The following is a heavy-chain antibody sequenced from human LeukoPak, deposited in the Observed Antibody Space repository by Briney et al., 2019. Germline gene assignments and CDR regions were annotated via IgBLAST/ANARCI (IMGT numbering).Heavy chain of an antibody. Sequence: PGGSLRLSCAASRFTFSSYGMHWVRQAPGKGLEWVAFIQYDGSNKYYADSVKGRFTISRDNSKNTLYLQMNSLRADDTAVYYCARGDKMTTWRRTYNCFDPWGQGTLVTVSS. J-gene: IGHJ5*02. CDR3: ARGDKMTTWRRTYNCFDP. CDR1: RFTFSSYG. CDR2: IQYDGSNK. D-gene: IGHD5-24*01. V-gene: IGHV3-30*02.